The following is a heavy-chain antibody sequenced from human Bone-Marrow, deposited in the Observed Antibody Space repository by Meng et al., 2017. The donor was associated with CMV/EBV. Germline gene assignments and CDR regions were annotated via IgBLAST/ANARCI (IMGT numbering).Heavy chain of an antibody. V-gene: IGHV1-69*05. J-gene: IGHJ4*02. Sequence: SVKVSCKASGGPFSSYAISWVRQAPGQGLEWMGGIIPIFGTANYAQKFQGRVTITTDESTSTAYMELSSLRSEDTVVYYCAREKDLYYAFWSGQIDYWGQGPLVTVSS. CDR3: AREKDLYYAFWSGQIDY. D-gene: IGHD3-3*01. CDR2: IIPIFGTA. CDR1: GGPFSSYA.